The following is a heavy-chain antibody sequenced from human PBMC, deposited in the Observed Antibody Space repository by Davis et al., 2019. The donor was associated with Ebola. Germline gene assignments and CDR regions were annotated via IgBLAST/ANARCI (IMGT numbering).Heavy chain of an antibody. CDR3: ARLRITHFDY. CDR1: GGSISSYY. CDR2: IYYSGST. J-gene: IGHJ4*02. Sequence: SETLSLTCTVSGGSISSYYWSWIRQPPGKGLEWIGYIYYSGSTNYNPSLKSRVTISVDTSKNQFSLKLSSVTAADTAVYYCARLRITHFDYWGQGTLVTVSS. D-gene: IGHD3-10*01. V-gene: IGHV4-59*08.